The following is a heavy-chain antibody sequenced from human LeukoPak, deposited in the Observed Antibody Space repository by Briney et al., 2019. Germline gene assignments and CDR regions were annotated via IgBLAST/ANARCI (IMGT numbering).Heavy chain of an antibody. CDR2: IYYSGTT. Sequence: SETVSLTCIVSXGXIXXXXXNXGXIXXXXXXXXXXIGSIYYSGTTYYNPSLKSRLTISVDTSKNQFSLNLSSVTAADTAVYYCARHDRIIASPLVWGQGILVTVSS. CDR3: ARHDRIIASPLV. D-gene: IGHD2/OR15-2a*01. V-gene: IGHV4-39*01. CDR1: XGXIXXXXXN. J-gene: IGHJ4*02.